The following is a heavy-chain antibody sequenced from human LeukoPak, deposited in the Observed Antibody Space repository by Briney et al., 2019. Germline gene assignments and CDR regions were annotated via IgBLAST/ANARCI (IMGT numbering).Heavy chain of an antibody. D-gene: IGHD5-18*01. CDR3: ARERYSYGSSSFDY. J-gene: IGHJ4*02. CDR1: GFTFSRYW. CDR2: IKQDGSEK. V-gene: IGHV3-7*01. Sequence: GGSLRLSCADSGFTFSRYWMSWVRQAPGKGLEWVANIKQDGSEKYYVDSVKGRFTISRDNAKNSLYLQMNSLRGEDTAVYYCARERYSYGSSSFDYWGQGTLVTVSS.